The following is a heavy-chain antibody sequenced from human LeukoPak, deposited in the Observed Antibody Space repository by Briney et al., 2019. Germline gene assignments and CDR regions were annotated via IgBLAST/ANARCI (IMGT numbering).Heavy chain of an antibody. CDR1: GYTFNTQY. Sequence: EASVKVSCKASGYTFNTQYMHWVRQAPGQGLEWMGIMNPNDGGTAYAQKFRGRVSMSGDTSTSTVYMELTSLISEDTAVYYCARSALSGTGYFDSWGQGTLVTVS. D-gene: IGHD1-1*01. V-gene: IGHV1-46*02. J-gene: IGHJ4*02. CDR3: ARSALSGTGYFDS. CDR2: MNPNDGGT.